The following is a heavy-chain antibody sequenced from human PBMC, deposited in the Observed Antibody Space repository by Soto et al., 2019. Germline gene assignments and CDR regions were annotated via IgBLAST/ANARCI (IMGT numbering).Heavy chain of an antibody. CDR3: ARDFYDFWSGPSGFDP. Sequence: PGGSLRLSCAASGFTFDDYGMSWVRQAPGKGLEWVSGINWNGGSTGYADSVKGRFTISRDNAKNSLYLQMNSLRAEDTALYHYARDFYDFWSGPSGFDPWGQGILVTVSS. CDR2: INWNGGST. V-gene: IGHV3-20*01. D-gene: IGHD3-3*01. CDR1: GFTFDDYG. J-gene: IGHJ5*02.